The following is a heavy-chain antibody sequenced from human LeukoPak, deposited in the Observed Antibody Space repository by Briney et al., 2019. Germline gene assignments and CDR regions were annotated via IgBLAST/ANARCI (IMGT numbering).Heavy chain of an antibody. CDR2: MNPNSGNT. CDR1: GYTFTSYD. Sequence: ASVKVSCKASGYTFTSYDINWVRQATGQGLEWMGGMNPNSGNTGYAQKFQGRVTMTRNTSISTAYMELSSLRSEDTAVYYCARVARGPYCSGGSCYSEQYFQHWGQGTLVTVSS. CDR3: ARVARGPYCSGGSCYSEQYFQH. V-gene: IGHV1-8*01. D-gene: IGHD2-15*01. J-gene: IGHJ1*01.